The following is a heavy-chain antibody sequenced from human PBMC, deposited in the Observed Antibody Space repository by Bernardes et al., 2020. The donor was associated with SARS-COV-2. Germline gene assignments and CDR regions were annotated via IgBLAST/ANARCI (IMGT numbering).Heavy chain of an antibody. Sequence: ASVKVSCKASGYTFTGYYMHWVRQAPGQGLEWMGWINPNSGGTNYAQKFQGRVTMTRDTSIRTAYMGLSRLRSDDTAVYYCARAGMKDIVVVPALYGMDVWGQGTTVTVSS. CDR1: GYTFTGYY. CDR3: ARAGMKDIVVVPALYGMDV. CDR2: INPNSGGT. J-gene: IGHJ6*02. V-gene: IGHV1-2*02. D-gene: IGHD2-2*01.